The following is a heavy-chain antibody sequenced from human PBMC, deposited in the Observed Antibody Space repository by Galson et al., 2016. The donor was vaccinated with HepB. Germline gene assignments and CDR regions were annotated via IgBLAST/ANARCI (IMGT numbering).Heavy chain of an antibody. V-gene: IGHV3-7*01. J-gene: IGHJ6*04. CDR3: ARRLSVLVIAARGWGYGLDV. Sequence: SLRLSCAASGFTFSSHWMSWVRQAPGRGLEWVANIKQDGSDKYYVDSVKGRFTISRDNAKNSLYRQMNSLRAEDTAVYYCARRLSVLVIAARGWGYGLDVWGKGTTVTVSS. D-gene: IGHD2-15*01. CDR1: GFTFSSHW. CDR2: IKQDGSDK.